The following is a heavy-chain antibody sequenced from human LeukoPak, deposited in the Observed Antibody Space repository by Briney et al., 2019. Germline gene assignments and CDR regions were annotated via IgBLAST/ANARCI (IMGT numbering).Heavy chain of an antibody. J-gene: IGHJ4*02. D-gene: IGHD3-9*01. Sequence: SETLSLTCTVSGGSISSYYWSWIRQPPAKGLEWIGYIYYSGSTNYNPSLKSRVTISVDTSKNQFSLKLSSVTAADTAVYYCARVVWVYDILTGYYTHYYFDYWGQGTLVTVSS. CDR1: GGSISSYY. CDR3: ARVVWVYDILTGYYTHYYFDY. V-gene: IGHV4-59*01. CDR2: IYYSGST.